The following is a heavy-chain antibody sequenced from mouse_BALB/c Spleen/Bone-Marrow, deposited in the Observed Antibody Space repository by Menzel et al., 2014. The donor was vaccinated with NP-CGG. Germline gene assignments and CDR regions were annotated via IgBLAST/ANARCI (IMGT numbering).Heavy chain of an antibody. CDR2: INPDSSTI. J-gene: IGHJ3*01. V-gene: IGHV4-1*02. CDR3: ARLSYYGRFAY. CDR1: GFDFSRYW. Sequence: VQLKESGGGLVQPGGSLKLSCAASGFDFSRYWMSWVRQAPGKGLEWIGEINPDSSTINYTPSLKDKFITSRDNAENTLYLQMSKVRFEDTALYYCARLSYYGRFAYWGQGTLVTVSA. D-gene: IGHD1-1*01.